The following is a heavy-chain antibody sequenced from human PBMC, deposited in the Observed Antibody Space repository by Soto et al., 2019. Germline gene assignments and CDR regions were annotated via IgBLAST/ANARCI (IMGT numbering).Heavy chain of an antibody. J-gene: IGHJ4*02. Sequence: GGSLRLSCAASGFTFSSYAMSWVRQAPGKGLEWVSAISGSGGSTYYADSVKGRFTISRDNSKNTLYLQMNSLRAEDTAVYYCAKGRLLLWFGELFDYWGQGTLVTVSS. CDR3: AKGRLLLWFGELFDY. CDR2: ISGSGGST. CDR1: GFTFSSYA. V-gene: IGHV3-23*01. D-gene: IGHD3-10*01.